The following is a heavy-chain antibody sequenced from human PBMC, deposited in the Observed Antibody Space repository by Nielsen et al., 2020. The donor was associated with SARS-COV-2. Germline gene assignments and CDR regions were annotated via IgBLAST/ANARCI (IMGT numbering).Heavy chain of an antibody. CDR2: MNPNSGNT. Sequence: ASVKVSCKASGYTFTSYDINWVRQATGQGLEWMGWMNPNSGNTGYAQKFQGRVTMTRNTSISTAYMELSSLRSEDTAVYYCARGRRCWNVRRAYGMDVWGQGTTVTVSS. D-gene: IGHD1-1*01. V-gene: IGHV1-8*01. CDR1: GYTFTSYD. CDR3: ARGRRCWNVRRAYGMDV. J-gene: IGHJ6*02.